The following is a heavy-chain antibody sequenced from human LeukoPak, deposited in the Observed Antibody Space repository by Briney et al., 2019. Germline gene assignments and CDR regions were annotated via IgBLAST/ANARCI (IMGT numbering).Heavy chain of an antibody. Sequence: SETLSLTCTVSGGSISSSSYYWGWIRQPPGKGLEWIGSIYYSGSTNYNPSLKSRVTISVDTSKNQFSLKLSSVTAADTAVYYCARVSGYVSDYWGQGTLVTVSS. V-gene: IGHV4-39*07. CDR3: ARVSGYVSDY. CDR2: IYYSGST. J-gene: IGHJ4*02. D-gene: IGHD5-12*01. CDR1: GGSISSSSYY.